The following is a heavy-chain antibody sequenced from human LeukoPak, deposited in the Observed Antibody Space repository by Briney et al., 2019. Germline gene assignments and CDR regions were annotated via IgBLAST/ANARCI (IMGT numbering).Heavy chain of an antibody. Sequence: PSETLSLTCTVSGGPISSGGYYWSWIRQHPGKGLEWIGYIYYSGNTFYNPSLESRVTISVDTSKNQFSLKLSSVTAADTAVYYCAREPYYYDSSGYRFFDAFDIWGQGTMVTVAP. J-gene: IGHJ3*02. V-gene: IGHV4-31*03. CDR1: GGPISSGGYY. CDR3: AREPYYYDSSGYRFFDAFDI. D-gene: IGHD3-22*01. CDR2: IYYSGNT.